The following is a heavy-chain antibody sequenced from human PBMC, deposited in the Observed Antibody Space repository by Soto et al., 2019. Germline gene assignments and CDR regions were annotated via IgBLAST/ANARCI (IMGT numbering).Heavy chain of an antibody. J-gene: IGHJ3*02. V-gene: IGHV4-30-2*01. CDR2: IYHSGST. CDR3: ARTPDI. Sequence: SDTLSLTFAVARSSIISGGYSWSWIRQPPGKGLEWIGYIYHSGSTYYNPSLKSRVTISVDRSKNQFSLKLSSVTAADTAVYYCARTPDIWGQGTVVT. CDR1: RSSIISGGYS.